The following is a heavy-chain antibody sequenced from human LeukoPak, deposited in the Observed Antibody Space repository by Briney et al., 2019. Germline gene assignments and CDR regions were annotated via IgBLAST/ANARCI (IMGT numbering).Heavy chain of an antibody. Sequence: GASVKVSCKASGYTFTSYGISWVRQAPGQGLEWMGWISAYNGNTNYAQKLQGRVTMTTDTSTSTAYMELRSLRSDDTAAYYCARVGYYDSSGYYNYYYYMDVWGKGTTVTVSS. J-gene: IGHJ6*03. CDR2: ISAYNGNT. CDR3: ARVGYYDSSGYYNYYYYMDV. D-gene: IGHD3-22*01. CDR1: GYTFTSYG. V-gene: IGHV1-18*01.